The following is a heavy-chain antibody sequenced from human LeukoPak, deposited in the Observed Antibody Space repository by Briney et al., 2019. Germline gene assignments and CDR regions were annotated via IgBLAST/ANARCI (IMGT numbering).Heavy chain of an antibody. D-gene: IGHD3-9*01. CDR1: GGSISSYY. Sequence: SETLSLTCTVSGGSISSYYWSWIRQPPGKGLEWIGYIYYSGSTNYNPSLKSRVTISVDTSENQFSLKLSSVTAADTAVYYCARHLRLLTGYYRWASWFDPWGQGTLVTVSS. J-gene: IGHJ5*02. V-gene: IGHV4-59*08. CDR3: ARHLRLLTGYYRWASWFDP. CDR2: IYYSGST.